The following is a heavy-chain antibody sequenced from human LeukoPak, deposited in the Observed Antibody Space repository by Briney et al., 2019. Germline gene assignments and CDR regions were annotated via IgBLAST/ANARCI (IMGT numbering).Heavy chain of an antibody. CDR2: ISHSGST. CDR1: GGSFSGYY. J-gene: IGHJ4*02. CDR3: AGGGLDTRRGGYFDY. D-gene: IGHD5-18*01. Sequence: PSETLSLTCAVYGGSFSGYYWSWVRQPPGKGLEWIGEISHSGSTYYNPSLKSRVTVSVDTSKNQFSLRLSSVTAADTAVYYCAGGGLDTRRGGYFDYWGQGILVTVSS. V-gene: IGHV4-34*01.